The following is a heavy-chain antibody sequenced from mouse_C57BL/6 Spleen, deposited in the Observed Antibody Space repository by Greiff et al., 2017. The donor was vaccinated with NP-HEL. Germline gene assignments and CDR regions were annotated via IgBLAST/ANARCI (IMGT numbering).Heavy chain of an antibody. D-gene: IGHD1-1*01. V-gene: IGHV1-82*01. Sequence: QVQLKESGPELVKPGASVKISCKASGYAFSSSWMNWVKQRPGKGLEWIGRIYPGDGDTNYNGKFKGKATLTADKSSSTAYMQLSSLTSEDSAVYFCARDFYYGSSYAMDYWGQGTSVTVSS. CDR2: IYPGDGDT. J-gene: IGHJ4*01. CDR3: ARDFYYGSSYAMDY. CDR1: GYAFSSSW.